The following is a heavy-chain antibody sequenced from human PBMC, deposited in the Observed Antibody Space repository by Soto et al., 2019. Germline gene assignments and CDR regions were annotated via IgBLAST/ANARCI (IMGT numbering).Heavy chain of an antibody. CDR1: GGSISSISYY. CDR2: IYYSGST. J-gene: IGHJ4*02. Sequence: SETLSLTCTVSGGSISSISYYWGWIRQPPGKGLEWIGSIYYSGSTYYNPSLKSRVTISVDTSKNQFSLKLSSVTAADTAVYYCARRGNDFWSGYETFDYWGQGTLVT. V-gene: IGHV4-39*01. D-gene: IGHD3-3*01. CDR3: ARRGNDFWSGYETFDY.